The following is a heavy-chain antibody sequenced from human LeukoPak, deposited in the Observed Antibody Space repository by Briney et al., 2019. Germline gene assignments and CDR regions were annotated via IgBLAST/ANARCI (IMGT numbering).Heavy chain of an antibody. Sequence: RESGPALVKPTQTLTLTCTFSGFSLSTSGMCVSWIRQPPGKALEWLARIDWDDDKYYSTSLKTRLTVSKDTSKNQVVLTMTNMDPVDTATYYCARSYYYDSSGYSVYYGMDVWGQGTTVTVSS. D-gene: IGHD3-22*01. CDR3: ARSYYYDSSGYSVYYGMDV. J-gene: IGHJ6*02. CDR2: IDWDDDK. CDR1: GFSLSTSGMC. V-gene: IGHV2-70*11.